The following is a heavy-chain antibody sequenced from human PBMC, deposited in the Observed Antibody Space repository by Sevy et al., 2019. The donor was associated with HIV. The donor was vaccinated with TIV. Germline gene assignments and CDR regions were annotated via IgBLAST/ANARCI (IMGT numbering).Heavy chain of an antibody. CDR1: GFTFSSYA. V-gene: IGHV3-23*01. CDR2: ISGSGDST. CDR3: APSAVDYYDSNGYSNWLDP. Sequence: GGSLRLSCAASGFTFSSYAMSWVRQAPGKGLEWDSTISGSGDSTYYADSVKGRFTISRDNSKNTLDLQMNSLRAEDTAVYYCAPSAVDYYDSNGYSNWLDPWGQGTLVTVSS. J-gene: IGHJ5*02. D-gene: IGHD3-22*01.